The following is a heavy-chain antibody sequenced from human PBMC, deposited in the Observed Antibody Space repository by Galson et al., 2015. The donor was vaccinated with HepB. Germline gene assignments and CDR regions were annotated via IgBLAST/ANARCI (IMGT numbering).Heavy chain of an antibody. CDR1: GFTFINYS. V-gene: IGHV3-48*02. CDR2: ISSTSSTI. Sequence: SLRLSCAASGFTFINYSMNWVRQAPGKGLEWVSYISSTSSTIYYADSVKGRFTISRDNAKNSLYLQMNSLRDQDTAVYYCARDVSCDFDNCCSGALFPASS. D-gene: IGHD3-16*01. J-gene: IGHJ4*02. CDR3: ARDVSCDFDN.